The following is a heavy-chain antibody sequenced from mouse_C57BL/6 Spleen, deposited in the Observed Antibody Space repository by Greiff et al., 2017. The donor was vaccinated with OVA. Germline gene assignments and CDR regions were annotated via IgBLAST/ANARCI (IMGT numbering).Heavy chain of an antibody. D-gene: IGHD1-1*01. CDR1: GYTFTSYW. CDR3: ARSDYGSSPWFAY. CDR2: IYPGSGST. V-gene: IGHV1-55*01. Sequence: QVQLQQSGAELVKPGASVKMSCKASGYTFTSYWITWVKQRPGQGLEWIGDIYPGSGSTNYNEKFKSKATLTVDTSSSTAYMQLSSLTSEDSAVYDCARSDYGSSPWFAYWGQGTLVTVSA. J-gene: IGHJ3*01.